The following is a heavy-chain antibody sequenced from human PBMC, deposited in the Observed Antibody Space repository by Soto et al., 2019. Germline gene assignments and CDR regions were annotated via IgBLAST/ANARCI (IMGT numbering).Heavy chain of an antibody. D-gene: IGHD4-4*01. V-gene: IGHV4-59*01. CDR3: ARSGRSNLHFDY. Sequence: PSETLSLTCTVSGGSISSYYWSWIRQPPGKGLEWIGYIYYSGSTNYNPSLKSRVTISVDTSKNQFSLKLSSVTAADTAVYYCARSGRSNLHFDYWGQGTLVTVSS. CDR2: IYYSGST. CDR1: GGSISSYY. J-gene: IGHJ4*02.